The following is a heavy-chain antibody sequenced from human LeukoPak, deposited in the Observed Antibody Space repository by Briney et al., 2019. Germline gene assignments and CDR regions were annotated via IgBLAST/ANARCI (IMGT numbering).Heavy chain of an antibody. J-gene: IGHJ4*02. D-gene: IGHD7-27*01. Sequence: GGSLRLSCAASGFTFSSYTMSWVRQAPGKGLEWVSTITTSDGNTYYADSVKGRFTVSRDNSKNTLFLQMNSLRAEDTAVYYCAKDGGLWVSAHWGDSWGRGTLVTVPS. CDR3: AKDGGLWVSAHWGDS. CDR1: GFTFSSYT. CDR2: ITTSDGNT. V-gene: IGHV3-23*01.